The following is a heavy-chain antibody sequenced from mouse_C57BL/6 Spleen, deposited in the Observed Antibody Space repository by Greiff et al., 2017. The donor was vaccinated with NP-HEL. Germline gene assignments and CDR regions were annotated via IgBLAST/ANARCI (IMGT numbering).Heavy chain of an antibody. CDR1: GFTFSSYT. Sequence: EVMLVESGGGLVKPGGSLKLSCAASGFTFSSYTMSWVRQTPEKRLEWVATISGGGGNTYYPDSVKGRFTISRDNAKNTLYLQMSSLRSEDTALYYCARHRVTTVVPWYFDVWGTGTTVTVSS. V-gene: IGHV5-9*01. D-gene: IGHD1-1*01. CDR2: ISGGGGNT. J-gene: IGHJ1*03. CDR3: ARHRVTTVVPWYFDV.